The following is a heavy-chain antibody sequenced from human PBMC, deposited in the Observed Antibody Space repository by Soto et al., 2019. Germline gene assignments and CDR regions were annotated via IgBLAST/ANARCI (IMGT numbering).Heavy chain of an antibody. CDR2: INSDGSTT. CDR1: GFTFSSHW. J-gene: IGHJ4*02. CDR3: TRVRYSGTYSIDY. Sequence: EVQLVESGGGLVQPGGSLRLSCAASGFTFSSHWMHWVRQAPGKGLVWVSRINSDGSTTSYADSVKGRFTISRDNAKNMVVLQMNSLRVEDTAVYYCTRVRYSGTYSIDYWGQGPLVTVSS. V-gene: IGHV3-74*01. D-gene: IGHD1-26*01.